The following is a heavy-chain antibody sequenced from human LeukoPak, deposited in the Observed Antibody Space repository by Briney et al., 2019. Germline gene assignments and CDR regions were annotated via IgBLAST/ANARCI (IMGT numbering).Heavy chain of an antibody. CDR1: GYNFSNYG. J-gene: IGHJ4*02. CDR3: ARRSPTYYFDY. Sequence: GESLKISCKGSGYNFSNYGIGWVRQMPGKGLEWMGIIYPGDSDTRYSPSFQGQVTISADKSISTAYLQWSSLKASDTAMYYCARRSPTYYFDYWGQGTLVTVSS. V-gene: IGHV5-51*01. CDR2: IYPGDSDT. D-gene: IGHD3-16*01.